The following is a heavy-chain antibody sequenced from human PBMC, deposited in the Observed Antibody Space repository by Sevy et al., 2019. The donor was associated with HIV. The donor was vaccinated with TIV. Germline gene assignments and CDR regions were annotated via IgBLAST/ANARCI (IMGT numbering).Heavy chain of an antibody. J-gene: IGHJ4*02. V-gene: IGHV1-18*01. CDR3: ARESANWGSPYFDY. D-gene: IGHD7-27*01. Sequence: ASVKVSCKASGYTFTSYGISWVRQAPGQGLEWMGWMSAYNGNTNYAQKLQGRVTMTTDTSTSTAYMELRSLRSDDTAVYYCARESANWGSPYFDYWGQGTLVTVSS. CDR2: MSAYNGNT. CDR1: GYTFTSYG.